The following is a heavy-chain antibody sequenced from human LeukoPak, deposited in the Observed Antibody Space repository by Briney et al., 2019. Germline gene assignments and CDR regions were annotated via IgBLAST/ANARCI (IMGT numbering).Heavy chain of an antibody. CDR1: GFTFSSYA. CDR2: ISGSGGST. Sequence: QSGGSLRLSCAASGFTFSSYAMSWVRQAPGKGLEWVSAISGSGGSTYYADSVKGRFTISRDNSKNTLYLQMNSLRAEDTAVYYCASPVSGYCSGGSCYSSEPDYYYYYGMDVWGQGTTVTVSS. CDR3: ASPVSGYCSGGSCYSSEPDYYYYYGMDV. J-gene: IGHJ6*02. V-gene: IGHV3-23*01. D-gene: IGHD2-15*01.